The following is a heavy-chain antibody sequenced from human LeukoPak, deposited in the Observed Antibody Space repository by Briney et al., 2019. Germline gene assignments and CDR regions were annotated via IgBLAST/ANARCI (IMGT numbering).Heavy chain of an antibody. Sequence: GGSLRLSCAASGFTFNTYWMHWVRQVPGKGLVWVSRTNSDGSSTTYTDSVKGRFTVSRDNAKNTLYLQMSSLRPEDTAIYYCAREWSGFGELPDYWGQGTLDTVSS. J-gene: IGHJ4*02. V-gene: IGHV3-74*01. CDR3: AREWSGFGELPDY. CDR2: TNSDGSST. D-gene: IGHD3-10*01. CDR1: GFTFNTYW.